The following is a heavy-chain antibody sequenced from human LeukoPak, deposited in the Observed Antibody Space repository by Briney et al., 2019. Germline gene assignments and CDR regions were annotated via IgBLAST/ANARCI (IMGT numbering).Heavy chain of an antibody. V-gene: IGHV3-33*01. Sequence: PGGSLRLSCAASGFTFSSFGMHWVRQAPGKGLESVAIIWFDGSNKYYADSVKGRFTISRDNSKNTLYLQMNSLRAEDTAVYYCARDWSGAYGMDVWGQRTTVTVSS. D-gene: IGHD3-10*01. CDR1: GFTFSSFG. J-gene: IGHJ6*02. CDR3: ARDWSGAYGMDV. CDR2: IWFDGSNK.